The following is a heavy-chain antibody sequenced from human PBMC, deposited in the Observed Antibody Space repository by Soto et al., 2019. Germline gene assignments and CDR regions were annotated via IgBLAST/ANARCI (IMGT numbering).Heavy chain of an antibody. V-gene: IGHV1-69*01. CDR2: IIPIFGTA. J-gene: IGHJ6*02. D-gene: IGHD3-3*01. CDR3: AREGGITIFGVVISGMDV. Sequence: QVQLVQSGAEVKKPGSSVKVSCKASGGTFSSYAISWVRQAPGQGLEWMGGIIPIFGTANYAQKFQGRVTITADESTSTAYMELSSLRSEDTAVHYCAREGGITIFGVVISGMDVWGQGTTVTVSS. CDR1: GGTFSSYA.